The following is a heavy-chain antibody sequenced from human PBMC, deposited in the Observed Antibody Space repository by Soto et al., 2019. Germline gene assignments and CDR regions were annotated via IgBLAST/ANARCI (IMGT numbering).Heavy chain of an antibody. CDR1: GFTFSSFA. V-gene: IGHV3-30-3*01. CDR3: AGVYYGGNSVNNY. J-gene: IGHJ4*02. Sequence: VGSLRLSCAGSGFTFSSFAMSWVRQAPGKGLEWVAATSYDGSNKYYADSVKGRFIISRDNSKNTLDLLLNTLRAEDTAVYYCAGVYYGGNSVNNYWGQGTPVTVSS. D-gene: IGHD2-8*01. CDR2: TSYDGSNK.